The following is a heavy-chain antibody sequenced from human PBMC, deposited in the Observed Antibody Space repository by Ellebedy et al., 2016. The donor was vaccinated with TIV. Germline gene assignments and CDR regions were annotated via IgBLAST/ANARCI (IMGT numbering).Heavy chain of an antibody. Sequence: GSLRLSCTVSGGSISSYYWSWIRKPPGKGLEWIGYIHYSGSTNYNPSLKSRVTISVDTSKNQFSLKLSSVTAADTAVYYCARDSPKTLRYFDWPEGAFDIWGQGTMVTVSS. D-gene: IGHD3-9*01. CDR1: GGSISSYY. J-gene: IGHJ3*02. CDR3: ARDSPKTLRYFDWPEGAFDI. V-gene: IGHV4-59*01. CDR2: IHYSGST.